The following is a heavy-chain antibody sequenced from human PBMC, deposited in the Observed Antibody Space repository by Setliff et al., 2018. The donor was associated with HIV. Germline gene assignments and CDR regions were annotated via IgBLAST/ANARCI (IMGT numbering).Heavy chain of an antibody. D-gene: IGHD3-22*01. J-gene: IGHJ4*02. Sequence: PSETLSLTCTVSGGSISSSGYYWGWIRQPPGKGLEWIGSIFYSGSTYYNPSLKSRVTISVDTSKSLFSLKLGSVTAADTAVYYCARHAGSRGDYPRPFDYWGQGTLVTVSS. CDR1: GGSISSSGYY. V-gene: IGHV4-39*01. CDR2: IFYSGST. CDR3: ARHAGSRGDYPRPFDY.